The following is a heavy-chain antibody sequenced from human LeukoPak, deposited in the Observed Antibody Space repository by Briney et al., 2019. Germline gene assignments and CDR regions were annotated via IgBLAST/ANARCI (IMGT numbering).Heavy chain of an antibody. Sequence: GGSLRLSCADSGFTFSSYAMSWVRQAPGKGLEWVSAISGSGGSTYYADSVKGRFTISRDNSKNTLYLQMNSLRAEDTAVYYCAKDRLATIFGVVIQADFDYWGQGTLVTVSS. D-gene: IGHD3-3*01. CDR3: AKDRLATIFGVVIQADFDY. CDR2: ISGSGGST. J-gene: IGHJ4*02. V-gene: IGHV3-23*01. CDR1: GFTFSSYA.